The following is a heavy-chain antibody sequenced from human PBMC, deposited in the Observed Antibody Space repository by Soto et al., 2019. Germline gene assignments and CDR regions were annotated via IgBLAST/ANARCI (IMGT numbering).Heavy chain of an antibody. CDR3: ASETTYCSGGSCYSGDYYYYGMDV. CDR1: GGSVSSGSYY. Sequence: SETLSLTCTVSGGSVSSGSYYWSWIRQPPGKGLEWIGYIYYSGSTNYNPSLKSRVTISVDTSKNQFSLKLSSVTAADTAVYYCASETTYCSGGSCYSGDYYYYGMDVWGQGTTVTVSS. D-gene: IGHD2-15*01. V-gene: IGHV4-61*01. J-gene: IGHJ6*02. CDR2: IYYSGST.